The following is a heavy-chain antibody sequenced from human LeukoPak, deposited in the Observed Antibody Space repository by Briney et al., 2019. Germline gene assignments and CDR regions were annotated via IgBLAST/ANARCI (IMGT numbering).Heavy chain of an antibody. CDR1: GFTFSDYY. CDR2: ISSSGSTI. Sequence: GGSLRLSCAASGFTFSDYYMSWIRQAPGKGLEWVSYISSSGSTIYYADSVKGRFTISRDNAKNSLYLQMNSLRAEDTAVYCCARALYYDSSGYLYYFDYWGQGTLVTVSS. CDR3: ARALYYDSSGYLYYFDY. J-gene: IGHJ4*02. V-gene: IGHV3-11*01. D-gene: IGHD3-22*01.